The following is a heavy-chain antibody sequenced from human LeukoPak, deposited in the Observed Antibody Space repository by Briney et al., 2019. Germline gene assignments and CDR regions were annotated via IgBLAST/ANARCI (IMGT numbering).Heavy chain of an antibody. CDR1: GYTFTSYG. CDR2: ISAYNGNT. Sequence: GASVKVSCKASGYTFTSYGITWVRLAPGQGLEWMGWISAYNGNTNYAQMFQGRVIMTTDTSTNTAYMELRSLRADDTAMYYCARTSSSSYYGMDVWGQGTTVTVSS. D-gene: IGHD6-6*01. V-gene: IGHV1-18*01. CDR3: ARTSSSSYYGMDV. J-gene: IGHJ6*02.